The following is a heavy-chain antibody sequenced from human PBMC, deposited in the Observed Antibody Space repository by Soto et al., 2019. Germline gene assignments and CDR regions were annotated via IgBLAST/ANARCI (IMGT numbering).Heavy chain of an antibody. D-gene: IGHD3-3*01. CDR2: ISSSSSYI. J-gene: IGHJ2*01. V-gene: IGHV3-21*01. CDR3: ARAYRRLRFLEWLSNWYFDL. CDR1: GFTFSSYS. Sequence: PGGSLRLSCAASGFTFSSYSMNWVRQAPGKGLEWVSSISSSSSYIYYADSVKGRFTISRDNAKNSLYLQMNSLRAEDTAVYYCARAYRRLRFLEWLSNWYFDLRGRVTLITVSS.